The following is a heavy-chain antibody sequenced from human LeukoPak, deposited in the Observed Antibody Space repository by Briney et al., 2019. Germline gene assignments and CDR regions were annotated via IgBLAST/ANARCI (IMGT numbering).Heavy chain of an antibody. CDR2: IRYDGSNK. CDR1: GFTFSSYG. V-gene: IGHV3-30*02. J-gene: IGHJ4*02. Sequence: GGSLRLSCAASGFTFSSYGMHWVRQAPGKGLEWVAFIRYDGSNKYYADSVKGRFTISRDNAKNSLYLQMNSLRAEDTAVYYCARRSATATYFDYWGQGTLVTVSS. D-gene: IGHD2-15*01. CDR3: ARRSATATYFDY.